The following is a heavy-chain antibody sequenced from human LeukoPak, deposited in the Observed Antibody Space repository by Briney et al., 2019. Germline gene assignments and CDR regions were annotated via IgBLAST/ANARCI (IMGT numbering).Heavy chain of an antibody. CDR3: VRIPNTAGFPNWFDP. CDR2: IGGSNDDV. Sequence: GGSLRLSCAGSGFTFSTHTMNWVRQSPGRGLEWVSSIGGSNDDVYYADSVRGRFTISRDNAKNSMYLQMNSLRIEDTAVYYCVRIPNTAGFPNWFDPWGQGTLVTVSS. J-gene: IGHJ5*02. D-gene: IGHD2-8*02. CDR1: GFTFSTHT. V-gene: IGHV3-21*06.